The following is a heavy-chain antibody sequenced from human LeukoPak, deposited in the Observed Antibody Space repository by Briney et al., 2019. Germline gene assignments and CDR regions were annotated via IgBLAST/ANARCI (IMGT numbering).Heavy chain of an antibody. CDR2: ITTSGST. D-gene: IGHD2-21*01. J-gene: IGHJ6*04. V-gene: IGHV3-23*01. CDR1: GLTASHNVNNA. Sequence: GGSLRLSCAASGLTASHNVNNAMSWVRHAPGKGLEWVSGITTSGSTYYADSVKGRFTISRENSNNTLYLHMDSLRAEDTAVYYCAKAPVWNYYYGLDVWGKGTTVTVSS. CDR3: AKAPVWNYYYGLDV.